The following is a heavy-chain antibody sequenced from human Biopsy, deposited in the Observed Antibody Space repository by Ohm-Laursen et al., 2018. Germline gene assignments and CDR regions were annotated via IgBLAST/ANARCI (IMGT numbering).Heavy chain of an antibody. CDR2: INPNSGVT. Sequence: SSVKVSCKAPGGTFTGYYMHWVRQAPGQGLEWMGWINPNSGVTNYAQRFQGRVTMTRDTSISTTYMELRRLTSDDTAVFYCARELGNFWGGRQFDFWGQGTLVTVSS. D-gene: IGHD3-3*01. CDR1: GGTFTGYY. CDR3: ARELGNFWGGRQFDF. V-gene: IGHV1-2*02. J-gene: IGHJ5*01.